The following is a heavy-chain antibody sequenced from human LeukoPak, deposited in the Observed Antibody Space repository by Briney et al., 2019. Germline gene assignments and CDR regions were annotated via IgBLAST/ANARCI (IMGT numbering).Heavy chain of an antibody. J-gene: IGHJ4*02. V-gene: IGHV5-51*01. Sequence: GESLKISCEGSGYSFNTVWIGWVRQTPETGLEWMGNIYPSDSETKYRPSFQGQVTFSVDKSINTAYLRLSSLKASDTAMYYCARLIYYGSGRTYFFDSWGQGTLVTVSS. CDR2: IYPSDSET. CDR1: GYSFNTVW. D-gene: IGHD3-10*01. CDR3: ARLIYYGSGRTYFFDS.